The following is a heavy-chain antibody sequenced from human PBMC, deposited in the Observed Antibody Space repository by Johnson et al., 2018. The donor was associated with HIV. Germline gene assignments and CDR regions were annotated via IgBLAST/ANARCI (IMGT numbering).Heavy chain of an antibody. CDR3: AKDSGANWNDCAFDI. D-gene: IGHD1-20*01. V-gene: IGHV3-30*02. J-gene: IGHJ3*02. CDR1: GLTLSRCD. Sequence: QMLLVESGGGVVQPGGSLRLSCAASGLTLSRCDMHWVRQAPGKGLEWVAFIRYDGSNKYYEDSVKGRFTISRDNSKNTLYLQMNSLISEDTAGYYCAKDSGANWNDCAFDIWSQGTMVTVSS. CDR2: IRYDGSNK.